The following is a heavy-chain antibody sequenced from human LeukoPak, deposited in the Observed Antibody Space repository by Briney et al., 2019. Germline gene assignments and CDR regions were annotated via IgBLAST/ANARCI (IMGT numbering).Heavy chain of an antibody. CDR3: ARVGSGSSSFDY. V-gene: IGHV3-23*01. CDR1: GFTFSSHG. Sequence: PGGALRLSCAASGFTFSSHGMNWVRQAPGKGLEWVSGISPSGGITYYTDSVRGRFTISRDNSKNTVSLQMNSLRAEDTAVYYCARVGSGSSSFDYWGQGTLVTVSS. J-gene: IGHJ4*02. CDR2: ISPSGGIT. D-gene: IGHD3-10*01.